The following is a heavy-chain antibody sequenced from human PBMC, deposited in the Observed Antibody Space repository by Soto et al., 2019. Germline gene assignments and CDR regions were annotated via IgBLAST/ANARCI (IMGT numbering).Heavy chain of an antibody. Sequence: QVQLVQSGAEVKNSGASVKVSCKASGYTFTSYGFSWVRQAPGQGLEWMGWINVATGNTKYSQHFQGRVTITRDTSASTAYMELNGLTSDDTAIYYCAREHDDWSAYSFDFWGQGTLVTVSS. CDR1: GYTFTSYG. V-gene: IGHV1-18*01. CDR3: AREHDDWSAYSFDF. CDR2: INVATGNT. D-gene: IGHD3-3*01. J-gene: IGHJ4*02.